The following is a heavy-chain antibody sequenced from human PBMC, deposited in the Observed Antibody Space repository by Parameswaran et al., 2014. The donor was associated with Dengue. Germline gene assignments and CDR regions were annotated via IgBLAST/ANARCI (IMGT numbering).Heavy chain of an antibody. CDR1: SNA. D-gene: IGHD3-16*01. Sequence: SNARGCARCPGKGLEWVSAISGSGGSTYYADSVKGRFTISRDNSKNTLYLQMNSLRAEDTAVYYCAKGGRTPLSMDVWGKGTTVTVSS. CDR3: AKGGRTPLSMDV. J-gene: IGHJ6*04. CDR2: ISGSGGST. V-gene: IGHV3-23*01.